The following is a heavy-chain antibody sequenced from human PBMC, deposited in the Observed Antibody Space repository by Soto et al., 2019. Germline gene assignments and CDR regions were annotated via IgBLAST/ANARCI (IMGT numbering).Heavy chain of an antibody. Sequence: GGSLRLSSAASGFTFNSYAMSWVRQAPGKGLEWVSTISRSGGSTYYADSVKGRFTISRDNSKNTLYLQMNSLRADDTAVYYCAKDLVHGNYFDYWGQVTQVTVSS. V-gene: IGHV3-23*01. J-gene: IGHJ4*02. D-gene: IGHD3-10*01. CDR1: GFTFNSYA. CDR3: AKDLVHGNYFDY. CDR2: ISRSGGST.